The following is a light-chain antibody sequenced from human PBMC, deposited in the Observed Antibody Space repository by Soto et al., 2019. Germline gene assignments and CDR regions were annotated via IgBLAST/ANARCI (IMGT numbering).Light chain of an antibody. Sequence: QSALTQPRSVSGSPGQSVAISCTGTSSDISGYNYVSWYQQHPGKAPKVMIYDVDKRPSGVPDRFSGSKSGNTASLTISDLQTEDEADYYCCSNAGRPDVFGTGTKVTVL. CDR2: DVD. CDR1: SSDISGYNY. CDR3: CSNAGRPDV. V-gene: IGLV2-11*01. J-gene: IGLJ1*01.